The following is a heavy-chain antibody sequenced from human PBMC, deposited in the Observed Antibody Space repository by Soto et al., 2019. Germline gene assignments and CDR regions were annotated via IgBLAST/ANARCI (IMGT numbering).Heavy chain of an antibody. J-gene: IGHJ4*02. CDR1: GFTFSSYW. CDR3: VRTSLVVAAATREDY. CDR2: INSDGSST. Sequence: EVQLVESGGGLVQPGGSLRLSCAASGFTFSSYWMHWVRQAPGKGLVWVSRINSDGSSTSYADSVKGRFTISRANAKNTLYLQMNRLRAEDTAAYYCVRTSLVVAAATREDYWGQGTLVTVSS. V-gene: IGHV3-74*01. D-gene: IGHD2-15*01.